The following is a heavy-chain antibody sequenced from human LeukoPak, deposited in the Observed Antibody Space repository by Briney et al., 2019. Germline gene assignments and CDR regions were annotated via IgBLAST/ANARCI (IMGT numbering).Heavy chain of an antibody. CDR1: GGSISTYY. J-gene: IGHJ5*02. Sequence: SETLSLTCTVSGGSISTYYWSWIQQPPGKGLEWIGYIYTSGSPNYNPSLKSRVTISVDTSKNQFSLKLSPVTAADTAVYYCARHVSGDYAWFDPWGRGTLVTVSS. D-gene: IGHD4-17*01. V-gene: IGHV4-4*09. CDR2: IYTSGSP. CDR3: ARHVSGDYAWFDP.